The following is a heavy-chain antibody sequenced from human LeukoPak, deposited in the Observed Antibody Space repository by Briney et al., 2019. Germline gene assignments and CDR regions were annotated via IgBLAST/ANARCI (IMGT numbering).Heavy chain of an antibody. CDR3: ARYVYSSSPFDY. Sequence: PSETLSLTCAVYGGSFSGYYWSWIRQPPGKGLEWIGEINHSGSTNYKPSLKSRVTISVDTSKNQFSLKLSSVTAADTAVYYCARYVYSSSPFDYWGQGTLVTVSS. CDR1: GGSFSGYY. D-gene: IGHD6-6*01. V-gene: IGHV4-34*01. J-gene: IGHJ4*02. CDR2: INHSGST.